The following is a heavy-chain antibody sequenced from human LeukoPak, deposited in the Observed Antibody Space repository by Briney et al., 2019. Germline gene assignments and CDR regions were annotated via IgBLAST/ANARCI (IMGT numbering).Heavy chain of an antibody. CDR2: IIPIFGTA. J-gene: IGHJ4*02. Sequence: ASVKVSCKASGGTFSSYAISWVRQAPGQGLEWMGGIIPIFGTANYAQKFQGRVTITADKSTSTAYMELSSLRSEDTAVYYCASEISSYDILTGPPDYWGQGTLVTVSS. CDR1: GGTFSSYA. D-gene: IGHD3-9*01. V-gene: IGHV1-69*06. CDR3: ASEISSYDILTGPPDY.